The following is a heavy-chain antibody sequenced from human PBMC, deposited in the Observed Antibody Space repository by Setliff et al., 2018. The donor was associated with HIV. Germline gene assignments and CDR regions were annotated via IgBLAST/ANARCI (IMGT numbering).Heavy chain of an antibody. D-gene: IGHD6-19*01. J-gene: IGHJ3*02. CDR3: ARQKQGGWDAFDI. CDR2: IYYSGGT. V-gene: IGHV4-39*01. Sequence: PSETLSLTCTVSGGSISNTNYSWGWIRPPPGKGLEWIGSIYYSGGTYYNPSLKSRVTISVDTSKNQFSLKLSSVTAVDPAVYYCARQKQGGWDAFDIWGQGTMVTVSS. CDR1: GGSISNTNYS.